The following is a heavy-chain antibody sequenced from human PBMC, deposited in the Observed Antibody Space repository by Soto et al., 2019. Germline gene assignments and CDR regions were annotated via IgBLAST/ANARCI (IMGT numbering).Heavy chain of an antibody. CDR2: IYYSGST. D-gene: IGHD5-12*01. CDR3: ARHGWDSGYDSPYFDY. V-gene: IGHV4-59*08. CDR1: GGSISSYY. Sequence: PLETLSLTCTVSGGSISSYYWSWIRQPPGKGLEWIGYIYYSGSTNYNPSLKSRVTISVDTSKNQFSLKLSSVTAADTAVYYCARHGWDSGYDSPYFDYCCQGTLVTVSS. J-gene: IGHJ4*02.